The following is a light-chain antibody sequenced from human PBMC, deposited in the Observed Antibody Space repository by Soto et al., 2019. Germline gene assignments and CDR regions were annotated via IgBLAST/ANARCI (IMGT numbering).Light chain of an antibody. CDR3: QQYDNLPRT. Sequence: DIQMTQSPASLSAYVGDRVTITCQASQDISNYLNWYQQIPGKAPKLLIYDASNLETGVPSRFSGRGSGTHFTFTIISLHPEDIATHYCQQYDNLPRTFGQGTKLEIK. CDR2: DAS. J-gene: IGKJ2*02. CDR1: QDISNY. V-gene: IGKV1-33*01.